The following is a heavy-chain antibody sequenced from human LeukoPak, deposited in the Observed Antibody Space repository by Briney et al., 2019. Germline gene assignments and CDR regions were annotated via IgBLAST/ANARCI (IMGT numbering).Heavy chain of an antibody. V-gene: IGHV3-73*01. J-gene: IGHJ4*02. CDR2: IRSKANSYAT. D-gene: IGHD6-19*01. CDR1: GFTFSGSA. Sequence: GGSLRLSCAASGFTFSGSAMHWVRQASGKGLEWVGRIRSKANSYATAYAASVKGRFTISRDDSKNTLYLQMNSLRAEDTAVYYCAKDQTVAGFYFDYWGQGTLVTVSS. CDR3: AKDQTVAGFYFDY.